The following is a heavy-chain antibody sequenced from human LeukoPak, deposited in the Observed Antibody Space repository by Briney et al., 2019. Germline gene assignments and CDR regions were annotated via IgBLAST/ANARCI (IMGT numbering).Heavy chain of an antibody. D-gene: IGHD5-18*01. CDR1: GGIFSSYA. V-gene: IGHV1-69*05. J-gene: IGHJ4*02. CDR3: AREVSDTAMGVFDY. Sequence: SVKVSCKASGGIFSSYAISWVRQAPGQGLEWMGRIIPIFDTAKYAQKFQGRVTITTDESTGTAYMELSSLRSEDTAGYYCAREVSDTAMGVFDYWGQGTLVTVSS. CDR2: IIPIFDTA.